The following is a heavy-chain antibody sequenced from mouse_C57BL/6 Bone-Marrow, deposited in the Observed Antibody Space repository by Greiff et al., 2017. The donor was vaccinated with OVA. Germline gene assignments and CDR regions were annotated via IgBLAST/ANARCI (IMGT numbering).Heavy chain of an antibody. Sequence: VQVVESGAELVRPGTSVKVSCKASGYAFTNYLIEWVKQRPGQGLEWIGVINPGSGGTNYNEKFKGKATLTADKSSSTAYMQLSSLTSEDSAVYFCAAGYSNYWYFDVWGTGTTVTVSS. D-gene: IGHD2-5*01. CDR1: GYAFTNYL. CDR2: INPGSGGT. J-gene: IGHJ1*03. V-gene: IGHV1-54*01. CDR3: AAGYSNYWYFDV.